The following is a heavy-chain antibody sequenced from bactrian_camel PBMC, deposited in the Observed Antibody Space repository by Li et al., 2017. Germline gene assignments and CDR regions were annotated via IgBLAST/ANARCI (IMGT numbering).Heavy chain of an antibody. D-gene: IGHD2*01. CDR1: GFTLSSYR. CDR2: IINRGGTT. Sequence: QLVESGGGLVQPGGSLRLSCAASGFTLSSYRTYWVRQAPGKGLEWVSIINRGGTTYYADLMKGRFTISRDNATNTVYLQMNSLKPEDTAVYYCVSLVGRPLVHQGTQVTVS. J-gene: IGHJ4*01. V-gene: IGHV3S25*01.